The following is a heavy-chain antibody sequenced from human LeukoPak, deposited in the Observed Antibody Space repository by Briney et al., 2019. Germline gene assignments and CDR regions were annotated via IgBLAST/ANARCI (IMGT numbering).Heavy chain of an antibody. CDR1: GFTFSSYE. CDR3: ARVQQPSGIQGYYYGMDV. V-gene: IGHV3-48*03. J-gene: IGHJ6*02. D-gene: IGHD6-13*01. CDR2: ISSGGSTT. Sequence: GGSLRLSCAASGFTFSSYEMKWVRQAPGKGLEWVSYISSGGSTTYYADSVKGRFTISRDNAKNSLYLQMNSLRAEDTAVYYCARVQQPSGIQGYYYGMDVCGQGTTVTVSS.